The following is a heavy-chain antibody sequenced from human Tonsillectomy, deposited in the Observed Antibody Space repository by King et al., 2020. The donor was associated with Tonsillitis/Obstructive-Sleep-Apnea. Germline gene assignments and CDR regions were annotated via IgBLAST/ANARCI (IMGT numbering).Heavy chain of an antibody. CDR3: ARDRGIAVAGTRWFDP. D-gene: IGHD6-19*01. Sequence: QLVQSGAEVKKPGASVKVSCKASGYTFTIYAMHWVRQAPGQRLEWMGWINAGNGNTKYSQKFQGRVTITRDTSASTAYMERSSLRSEDTAVYYCARDRGIAVAGTRWFDPWGQGTLVTVSS. CDR2: INAGNGNT. CDR1: GYTFTIYA. V-gene: IGHV1-3*01. J-gene: IGHJ5*02.